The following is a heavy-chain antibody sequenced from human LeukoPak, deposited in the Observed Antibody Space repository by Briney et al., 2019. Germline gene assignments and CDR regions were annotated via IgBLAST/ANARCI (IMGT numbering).Heavy chain of an antibody. CDR2: INHSGST. CDR3: ARAPRGYDFWSGYFDY. J-gene: IGHJ4*02. CDR1: GGSFSGYY. Sequence: TPSETLSLTCAVYGGSFSGYYWSWIRQPPGKGLEWIGEINHSGSTNYNPSLKSRVTISVDTSKNQFSLKLSSVTAADTAVYYCARAPRGYDFWSGYFDYWGQGTLVTVSS. D-gene: IGHD3-3*01. V-gene: IGHV4-34*01.